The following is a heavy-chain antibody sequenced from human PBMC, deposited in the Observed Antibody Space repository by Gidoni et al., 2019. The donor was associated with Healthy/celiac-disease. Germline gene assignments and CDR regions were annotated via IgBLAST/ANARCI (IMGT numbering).Heavy chain of an antibody. CDR2: IYSGGST. CDR3: ARDNDDGDYALFS. J-gene: IGHJ4*02. D-gene: IGHD4-17*01. Sequence: EVQLVESGGGLVQPGGSLRLSCAASGFTVSSNYMSWVRQAPGKGLEWVSVIYSGGSTYYADSVKGRFTISRDNSKNTLYLQMNSLRAEDTAVYYCARDNDDGDYALFSGGQGTLVTVSS. V-gene: IGHV3-66*01. CDR1: GFTVSSNY.